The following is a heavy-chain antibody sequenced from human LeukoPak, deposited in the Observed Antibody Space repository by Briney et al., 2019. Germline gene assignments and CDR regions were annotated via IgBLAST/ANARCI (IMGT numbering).Heavy chain of an antibody. D-gene: IGHD2-21*02. V-gene: IGHV3-48*01. CDR1: GFSVSSFT. CDR3: ARQAVCSGDCYYRHFDY. CDR2: ITNTGKTT. J-gene: IGHJ4*02. Sequence: GGSLRLSCAASGFSVSSFTLNWVRQAPGKGLEWVSYITNTGKTTLYADSVKGRFTISRDNAQESLFLQMDSLRAEDTAVYYCARQAVCSGDCYYRHFDYWGQGVLVAVSS.